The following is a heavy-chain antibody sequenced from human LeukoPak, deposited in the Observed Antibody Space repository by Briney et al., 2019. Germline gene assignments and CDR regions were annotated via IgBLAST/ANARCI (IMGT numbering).Heavy chain of an antibody. CDR1: GYSISSDYY. V-gene: IGHV4-59*08. Sequence: PSETLSLTCTVSGYSISSDYYWSWIRPPLGKVLEWIGYIYYSGTTNYNPSLKSRVTISVDTSENQLSLRLTSVTAADTAVYYCARQRYSGSYYFDSWGQGSLATVSS. CDR3: ARQRYSGSYYFDS. D-gene: IGHD1-26*01. CDR2: IYYSGTT. J-gene: IGHJ4*02.